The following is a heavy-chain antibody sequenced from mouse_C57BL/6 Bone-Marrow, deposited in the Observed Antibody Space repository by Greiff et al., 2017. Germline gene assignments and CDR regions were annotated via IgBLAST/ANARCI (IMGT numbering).Heavy chain of an antibody. Sequence: LVESGAELARPGASVKLSCKASGYTFTSYGISWVKQRTGQGLEWIGEIYPRSGNTYYNEKFKGKATLTADKSSSTAYMALRSLPSEDSAVYFCARKGGSYWYFDVWGTGTTVTVSS. D-gene: IGHD1-1*01. J-gene: IGHJ1*03. CDR2: IYPRSGNT. CDR3: ARKGGSYWYFDV. V-gene: IGHV1-81*01. CDR1: GYTFTSYG.